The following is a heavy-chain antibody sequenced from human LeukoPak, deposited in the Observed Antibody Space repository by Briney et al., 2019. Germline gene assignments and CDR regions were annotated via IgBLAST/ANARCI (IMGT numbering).Heavy chain of an antibody. V-gene: IGHV1-24*01. CDR1: GYTPTELF. CDR2: FDPEDGET. Sequence: GAAVKVSCKVSGYTPTELFIYWVRQALGKGVEWMGGFDPEDGETIYAQKLQARVTLTEDTSTDTAYRELRGLRSEDTAVYYCATARGKEWLRFLGLDCWGQGTLVTVSS. D-gene: IGHD5-12*01. J-gene: IGHJ4*02. CDR3: ATARGKEWLRFLGLDC.